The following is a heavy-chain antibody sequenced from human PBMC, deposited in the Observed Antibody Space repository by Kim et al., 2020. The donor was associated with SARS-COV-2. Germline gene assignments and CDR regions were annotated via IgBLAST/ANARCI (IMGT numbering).Heavy chain of an antibody. CDR1: GGSISSYY. J-gene: IGHJ1*01. V-gene: IGHV4-59*08. CDR2: IYYSGST. D-gene: IGHD4-17*01. Sequence: SETLSLTCTVSGGSISSYYWSWIRQPPGKGLEWIGYIYYSGSTNYNPSLKSRVTISVDTSKNQFSLKLSSVTAADTAVYYCARHGGTTVTTAYFQHWGQGTLVTVSS. CDR3: ARHGGTTVTTAYFQH.